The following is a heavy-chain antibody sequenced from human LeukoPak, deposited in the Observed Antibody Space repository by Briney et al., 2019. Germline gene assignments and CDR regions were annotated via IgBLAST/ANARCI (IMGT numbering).Heavy chain of an antibody. CDR2: ISGSGGTI. J-gene: IGHJ4*02. Sequence: PGGSLGLSCVASGFSFSNYAINWVRQARGKGLEWVSAISGSGGTIFYADSVKGRFAISRDNSKNTLYLQMTSLRAEDTAVYYCAKTYVDTTFFDSWGKGTRVTVSS. CDR3: AKTYVDTTFFDS. CDR1: GFSFSNYA. V-gene: IGHV3-23*01. D-gene: IGHD5-18*01.